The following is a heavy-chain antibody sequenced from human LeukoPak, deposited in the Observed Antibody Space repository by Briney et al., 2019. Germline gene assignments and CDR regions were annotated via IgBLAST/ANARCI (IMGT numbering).Heavy chain of an antibody. Sequence: SDTLCLTCAVSGGSISRYYWRWIPQPPGKGLEWMGYIYYSGNTNYNPSLKSRVTISVDTSKNQFSLKLSSVTAADTAVYYCARGASGWTGYYFDYWGQGTLVTVSS. D-gene: IGHD6-19*01. V-gene: IGHV4-59*07. CDR3: ARGASGWTGYYFDY. J-gene: IGHJ4*02. CDR1: GGSISRYY. CDR2: IYYSGNT.